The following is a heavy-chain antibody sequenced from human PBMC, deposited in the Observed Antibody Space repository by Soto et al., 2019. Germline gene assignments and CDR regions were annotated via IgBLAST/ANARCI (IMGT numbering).Heavy chain of an antibody. CDR2: VLPIFGTA. J-gene: IGHJ6*02. CDR3: ARSQGGSSSLDIYYYYYYGMDV. Sequence: QVQLVQSGAEVKKPGSSVKVSCKAPGGTISSYAISWVRQAPGQGLEWMGGVLPIFGTAKYAQKFQGRVTITADESTSTGYMELRSLRSEDTAVYYCARSQGGSSSLDIYYYYYYGMDVWGQGTTVTVSS. D-gene: IGHD2-15*01. CDR1: GGTISSYA. V-gene: IGHV1-69*01.